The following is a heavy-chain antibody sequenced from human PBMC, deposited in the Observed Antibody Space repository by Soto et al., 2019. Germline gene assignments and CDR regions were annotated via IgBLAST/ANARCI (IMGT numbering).Heavy chain of an antibody. CDR1: GFTFSTYA. Sequence: GGSLRLSCAASGFTFSTYAMHWVRQAPGKGLEWVAVISYDGTNKYYADSVRGRFTISRDNSKNTLFLQMNSLRAEDAAVYYCAKDGGGYNYGYVMLDKYYYGMDVWGQGTTVTVSS. D-gene: IGHD5-18*01. V-gene: IGHV3-30-3*01. CDR3: AKDGGGYNYGYVMLDKYYYGMDV. J-gene: IGHJ6*02. CDR2: ISYDGTNK.